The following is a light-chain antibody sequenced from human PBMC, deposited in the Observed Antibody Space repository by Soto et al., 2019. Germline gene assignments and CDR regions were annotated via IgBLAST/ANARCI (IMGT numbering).Light chain of an antibody. Sequence: EIVLTQSPGTLSLSPGERATLSCRAGQSVSKNYLAWYQQKPGQAPRLLIYGASNRATGIPDRFSGSGSGTDFTLTISRLESEDFAVYYCQQYGSSGTFGQGTKVDIK. CDR3: QQYGSSGT. CDR2: GAS. V-gene: IGKV3-20*01. J-gene: IGKJ1*01. CDR1: QSVSKNY.